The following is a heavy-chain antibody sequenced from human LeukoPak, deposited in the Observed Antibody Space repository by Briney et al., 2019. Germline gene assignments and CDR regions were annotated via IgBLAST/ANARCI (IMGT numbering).Heavy chain of an antibody. CDR1: GFTFSTYS. V-gene: IGHV3-48*01. Sequence: GGSLRLSCAASGFTFSTYSMNWVRQAPGKGLEWVSYISSSSSTIYYADSVKGRFTISRDNAKNSLYLQMNSLRAEDTAVYYCARGSTYYGSSGQVPFDYWGQGTLVTVSS. D-gene: IGHD3-22*01. J-gene: IGHJ4*02. CDR2: ISSSSSTI. CDR3: ARGSTYYGSSGQVPFDY.